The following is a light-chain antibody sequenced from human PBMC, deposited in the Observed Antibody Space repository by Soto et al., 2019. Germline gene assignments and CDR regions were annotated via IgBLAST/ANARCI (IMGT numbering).Light chain of an antibody. Sequence: DIQMTQSPSSLSASVGDRVTITCRASQSISSYVNWYQQKPGEAPKLLISETSSLQSGVPPRFSGRRSGTDFTLIIRGLQPEDFATYYCQQSYGPPLTFGGGTKVDI. CDR1: QSISSY. V-gene: IGKV1-39*01. J-gene: IGKJ4*01. CDR2: ETS. CDR3: QQSYGPPLT.